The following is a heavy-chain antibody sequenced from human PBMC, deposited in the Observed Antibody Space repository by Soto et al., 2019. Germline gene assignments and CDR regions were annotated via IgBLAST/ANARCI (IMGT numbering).Heavy chain of an antibody. J-gene: IGHJ3*02. D-gene: IGHD3-22*01. V-gene: IGHV4-31*03. CDR1: GGSISSGGYY. CDR2: IYYSGST. Sequence: QVQLQESGPGLVKPSQTLSLTCTVSGGSISSGGYYWSWIRQHPGKGLEWIGYIYYSGSTYYNPSLKSRVTISVDTSKNQFSLKLSSVTAADTAVYYCARAGGNYYDSRDAFDIWGQGTMVTVSS. CDR3: ARAGGNYYDSRDAFDI.